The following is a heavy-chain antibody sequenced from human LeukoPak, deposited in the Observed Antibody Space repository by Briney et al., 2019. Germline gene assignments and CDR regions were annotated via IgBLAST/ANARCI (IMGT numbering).Heavy chain of an antibody. J-gene: IGHJ4*02. CDR1: GFTFSSYA. D-gene: IGHD6-19*01. V-gene: IGHV3-30-3*01. CDR2: ISYDGSNK. Sequence: GGSLRLSCAASGFTFSSYAMHWVRQAPGKGLEWVAVISYDGSNKYYADSVKGRFTISRDNSKNTLYLQMNSLRAEDTAVYYCARTLHPGYSSGWHPDYWGQGTLVTVSP. CDR3: ARTLHPGYSSGWHPDY.